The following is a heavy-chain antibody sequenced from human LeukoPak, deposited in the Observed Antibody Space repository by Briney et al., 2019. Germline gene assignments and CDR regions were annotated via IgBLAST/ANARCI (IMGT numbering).Heavy chain of an antibody. Sequence: GGSLRLSCVASGYTFSSYGMHWVHQAPGKGLQWVAVIWYDESKKYYTDSVKGRFTISRDVSKNTLYLQMNSLRAEDTAMYYCARDGGIGLDYWGQGTLVTVSS. D-gene: IGHD2-21*01. V-gene: IGHV3-33*01. CDR1: GYTFSSYG. CDR2: IWYDESKK. CDR3: ARDGGIGLDY. J-gene: IGHJ4*02.